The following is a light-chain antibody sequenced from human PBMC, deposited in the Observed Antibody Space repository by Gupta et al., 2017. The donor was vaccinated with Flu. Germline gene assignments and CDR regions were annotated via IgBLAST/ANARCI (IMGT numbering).Light chain of an antibody. Sequence: DIVMTQSPDSLAVSLGERATIPCKSSQRVWNRSNNKKYLAWYQQKPGQPPKLLIYWASTRESGVPDRFRGSGSGTDFTLTISSLQAEDVAVYYCQKYYSTPETFGQGTKLEIK. J-gene: IGKJ2*01. V-gene: IGKV4-1*01. CDR1: QRVWNRSNNKKY. CDR2: WAS. CDR3: QKYYSTPET.